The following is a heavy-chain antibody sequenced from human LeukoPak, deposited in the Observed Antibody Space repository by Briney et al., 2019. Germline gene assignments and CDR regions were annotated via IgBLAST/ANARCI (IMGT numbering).Heavy chain of an antibody. CDR2: ISAYNGNT. D-gene: IGHD6-13*01. CDR3: ARKVGSSFKYYYYYMDV. J-gene: IGHJ6*03. CDR1: GYTFTSYG. Sequence: EASVKVSCKSSGYTFTSYGISWVRQAPGQGLAWMGWISAYNGNTNYAQKLQGRVTMTTDTSTSTAYMELRSLRSDDTAVYYCARKVGSSFKYYYYYMDVWGKGTTVTVSS. V-gene: IGHV1-18*01.